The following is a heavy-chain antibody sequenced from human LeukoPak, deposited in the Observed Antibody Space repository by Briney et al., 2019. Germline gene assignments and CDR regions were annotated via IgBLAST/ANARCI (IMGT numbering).Heavy chain of an antibody. Sequence: SETLSLTCAVYGGSFSGYYWSWIRQPPGKGLEWIGEINHSGSTNYNPSLKSRVTISVDTSKNQFSLELSSVTAADTAVYYCARVSMIVVVITAFDAFDIWGQGTMVTVSS. CDR2: INHSGST. V-gene: IGHV4-34*01. CDR3: ARVSMIVVVITAFDAFDI. D-gene: IGHD3-22*01. J-gene: IGHJ3*02. CDR1: GGSFSGYY.